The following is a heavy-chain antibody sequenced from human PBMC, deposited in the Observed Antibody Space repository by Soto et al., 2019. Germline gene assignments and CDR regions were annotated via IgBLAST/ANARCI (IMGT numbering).Heavy chain of an antibody. CDR3: ARGTFGVVKD. V-gene: IGHV1-3*01. Sequence: ASVKVSCKASGYTFTTYAIHWVRQAPGQSPEWMGWINADNGDTKYSQKFQGRVTITRDTSASTAYMALSSLRSDDTAVYYCARGTFGVVKDWGQGTLVTVSS. D-gene: IGHD3-3*01. CDR1: GYTFTTYA. CDR2: INADNGDT. J-gene: IGHJ4*02.